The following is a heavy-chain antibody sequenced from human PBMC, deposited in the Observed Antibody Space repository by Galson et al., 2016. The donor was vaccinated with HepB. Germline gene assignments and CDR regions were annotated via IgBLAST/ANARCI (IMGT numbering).Heavy chain of an antibody. CDR1: GFSISSSG. CDR3: AKDGAPTYCSDGNCYPPRWFDP. V-gene: IGHV3-30*18. J-gene: IGHJ5*02. Sequence: SLRLSCAASGFSISSSGMHWVRQAPGKGLEWVAGISSGGSNEYYADSVKGRFTISRDNSTNTVFLHMISLRTDDTAMYFCAKDGAPTYCSDGNCYPPRWFDPWGQGTLVIVSS. CDR2: ISSGGSNE. D-gene: IGHD2-15*01.